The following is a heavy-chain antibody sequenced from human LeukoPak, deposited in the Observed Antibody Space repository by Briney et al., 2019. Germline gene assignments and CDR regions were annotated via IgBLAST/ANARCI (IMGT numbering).Heavy chain of an antibody. Sequence: PGGSLRLSCAASGFTLSSYSINWVRQAPGKGLEWVSSISSSGDFIYYADSVKGRFTISRDNARNSLYLQMNSLRVEDTAVYYCARARWFGEPPVKLDYWGQGTLVTVSS. D-gene: IGHD3-10*01. J-gene: IGHJ4*02. V-gene: IGHV3-21*01. CDR2: ISSSGDFI. CDR3: ARARWFGEPPVKLDY. CDR1: GFTLSSYS.